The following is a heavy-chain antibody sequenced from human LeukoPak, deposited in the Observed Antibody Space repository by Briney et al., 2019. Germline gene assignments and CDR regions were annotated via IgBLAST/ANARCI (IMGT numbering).Heavy chain of an antibody. V-gene: IGHV4-39*01. J-gene: IGHJ4*02. CDR3: ARFAGSYYFDY. D-gene: IGHD1-26*01. CDR1: GGSISSYY. CDR2: IYYSGST. Sequence: PSETLSLTCTVSGGSISSYYWGWIRQPPGKGLEWIGSIYYSGSTYYNPSLKSRVTISVDTSKNQFSLKLSSVTAADTAVYYCARFAGSYYFDYWGQGTLVTVSS.